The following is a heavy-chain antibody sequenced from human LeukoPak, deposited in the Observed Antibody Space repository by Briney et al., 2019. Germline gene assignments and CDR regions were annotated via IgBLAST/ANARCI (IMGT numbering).Heavy chain of an antibody. CDR3: AREGTARPLDY. D-gene: IGHD6-6*01. CDR2: IYYSGST. Sequence: PSETLSLXCTVSGGSISSGDYYWSWIRQPPGKGLEWIGYIYYSGSTYYNPSLKSRVTISVDTSKNQFSLKLSSVTAADTAVYYCAREGTARPLDYWGQGTLVTVSS. J-gene: IGHJ4*02. CDR1: GGSISSGDYY. V-gene: IGHV4-30-4*08.